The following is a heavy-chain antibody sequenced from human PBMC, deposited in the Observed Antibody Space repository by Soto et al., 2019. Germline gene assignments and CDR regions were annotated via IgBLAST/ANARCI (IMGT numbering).Heavy chain of an antibody. CDR3: ATSTYDAVWSGAF. CDR1: GYTFADCY. CDR2: MNPNTGGA. J-gene: IGHJ4*02. V-gene: IGHV1-2*02. D-gene: IGHD3-3*01. Sequence: QVQLVQSGAELKKPGASVQVSCKASGYTFADCYIHWVLQAPGQGFEWMGWMNPNTGGASYAQNFLGRVAMTRDTSISTAYVERSRLSSNYTAVYFCATSTYDAVWSGAFWGQRPLVTVSS.